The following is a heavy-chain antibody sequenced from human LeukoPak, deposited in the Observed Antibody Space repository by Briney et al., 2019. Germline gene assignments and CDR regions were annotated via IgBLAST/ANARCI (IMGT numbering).Heavy chain of an antibody. V-gene: IGHV3-7*01. CDR3: AREIGFYPGFDY. CDR2: IKQDGSEK. J-gene: IGHJ4*02. D-gene: IGHD3-16*02. CDR1: GFNFNAYG. Sequence: GGSLRLSCVASGFNFNAYGMNWVRQAPGKGLEWVANIKQDGSEKYYVDSVKGRFTISRDNAKNSLYLQMNSLRAEDTAVYYCAREIGFYPGFDYWGQGTLVTVSS.